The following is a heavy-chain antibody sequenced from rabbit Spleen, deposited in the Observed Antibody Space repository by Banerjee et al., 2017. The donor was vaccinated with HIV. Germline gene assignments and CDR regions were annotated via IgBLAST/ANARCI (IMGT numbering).Heavy chain of an antibody. J-gene: IGHJ4*01. Sequence: QEQLVESRGGLVQPGESLTLSCKASGFDLSNYGVSWVRQAPGKGLEWIGYIDPVFDAAYYATWVNGRFTISSHNAQNTLYLQLNSLTAADTATYFCVRDQAGDGDYGPYYLNLWGQGTLVTVS. D-gene: IGHD2-1*01. V-gene: IGHV1S47*01. CDR3: VRDQAGDGDYGPYYLNL. CDR1: GFDLSNYG. CDR2: IDPVFDAA.